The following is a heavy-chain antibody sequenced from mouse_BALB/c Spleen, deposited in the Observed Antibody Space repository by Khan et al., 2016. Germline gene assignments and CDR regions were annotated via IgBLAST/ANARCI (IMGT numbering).Heavy chain of an antibody. D-gene: IGHD1-1*01. Sequence: VQLQESGAELAKPGASVKMSCKASGYTFTSYWMHWVKQRPGQGLEWIGYINPSTGYTEYNQKFKDKATLTADKSSSTAYMQLSSLTSEDSAVYYCARRDYGSSYFDYWGQGTTRTVSS. J-gene: IGHJ2*01. V-gene: IGHV1-7*01. CDR1: GYTFTSYW. CDR3: ARRDYGSSYFDY. CDR2: INPSTGYT.